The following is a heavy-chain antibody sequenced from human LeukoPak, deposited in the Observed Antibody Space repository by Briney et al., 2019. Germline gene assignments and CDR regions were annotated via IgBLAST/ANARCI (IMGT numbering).Heavy chain of an antibody. V-gene: IGHV3-23*01. J-gene: IGHJ4*02. Sequence: GGLRLSCAASGFTFSSYAMSWVRQAPGKGLEWVSAISGSGGSTYYADSVKGRFTISRDNSKNTLYLQMNSLRAEDTAVYYCAKGKGDYYDSSGSFDYWGQGTLVTVSS. CDR3: AKGKGDYYDSSGSFDY. D-gene: IGHD3-22*01. CDR2: ISGSGGST. CDR1: GFTFSSYA.